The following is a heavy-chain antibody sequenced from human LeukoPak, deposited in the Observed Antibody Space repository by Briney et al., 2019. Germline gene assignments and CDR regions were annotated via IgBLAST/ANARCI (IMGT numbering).Heavy chain of an antibody. CDR3: GSGPVGTTVP. Sequence: GGSLRLSCAASRFTFNSYAMGWTRQAPGQGLEWVSAISGSGSHANYAESVKGRFTISRDNSKNTLYLQMHSLIAADTAVYYCGSGPVGTTVPWGQGTLVTVSS. V-gene: IGHV3-23*01. D-gene: IGHD1-1*01. CDR1: RFTFNSYA. J-gene: IGHJ5*02. CDR2: ISGSGSHA.